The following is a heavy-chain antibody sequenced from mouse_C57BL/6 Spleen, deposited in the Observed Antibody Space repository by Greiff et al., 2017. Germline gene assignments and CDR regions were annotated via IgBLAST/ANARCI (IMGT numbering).Heavy chain of an antibody. D-gene: IGHD1-1*01. V-gene: IGHV1-15*01. CDR2: IDPETGGT. J-gene: IGHJ1*03. CDR3: TRRDYFGSSYLDWYFDG. CDR1: GYTFTDYE. Sequence: QVQLQQSGAELVRPGASVTLSCKASGYTFTDYEMHWVKQTPVHGLEWIGAIDPETGGTAYNQKFKGKAILTADKSSSTAYMELRSLTSEDSAVYYCTRRDYFGSSYLDWYFDGWGTGTTVTVSS.